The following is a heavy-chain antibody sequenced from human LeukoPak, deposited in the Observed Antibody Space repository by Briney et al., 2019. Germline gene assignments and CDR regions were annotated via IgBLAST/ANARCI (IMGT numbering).Heavy chain of an antibody. CDR1: GGSISSGGYY. Sequence: SETLSLTCTVSGGSISSGGYYWSWIRQHPGKGLEWIGYIYYSGSTYYNPSLKSRVTISVDTSKNQFSLKLSSVTAADTAVYYCARDGVKEGCMDVWGQGTTVTVSS. J-gene: IGHJ6*02. V-gene: IGHV4-31*03. CDR2: IYYSGST. CDR3: ARDGVKEGCMDV.